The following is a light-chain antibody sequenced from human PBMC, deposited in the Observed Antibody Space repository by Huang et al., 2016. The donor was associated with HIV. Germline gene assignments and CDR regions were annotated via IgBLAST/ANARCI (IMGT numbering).Light chain of an antibody. CDR1: QSISSNY. Sequence: EIVLTQSPGTLSLSPGERATLSCRASQSISSNYLAWYQQKPGQAPSLLIYGASTRATDIPDRFSGSGSGTDFTLTISRLEPEDFAVYYCQQYGSSPLITFGQGTRLEIK. V-gene: IGKV3-20*01. J-gene: IGKJ5*01. CDR2: GAS. CDR3: QQYGSSPLIT.